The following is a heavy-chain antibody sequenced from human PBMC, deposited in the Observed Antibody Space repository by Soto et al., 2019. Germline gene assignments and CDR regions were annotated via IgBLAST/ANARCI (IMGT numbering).Heavy chain of an antibody. Sequence: SETLSLTXTVSGGSISSGGYYWSWIRQHPGKGLEWIGYIYYSGSTYYNPSLKSRVTISVDTSKNQFSLKLSSVTAADTAVYYCSREVVSSPPEGYNWFDPWGQGTLVTVSS. CDR1: GGSISSGGYY. D-gene: IGHD6-6*01. V-gene: IGHV4-31*02. CDR2: IYYSGST. CDR3: SREVVSSPPEGYNWFDP. J-gene: IGHJ5*02.